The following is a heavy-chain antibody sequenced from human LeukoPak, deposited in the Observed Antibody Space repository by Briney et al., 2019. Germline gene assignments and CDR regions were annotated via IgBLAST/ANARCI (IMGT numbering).Heavy chain of an antibody. Sequence: SETLSLTCTVSGGSISSSSYYWGWIRRPPGKGLEWIGSIYYSGSTYYNPSLKSRVTISVDTSKNQFSLKLSSVTAADTAVYYCASTKLRFLEWLRFDPWGQGTLVTVSS. V-gene: IGHV4-39*01. CDR3: ASTKLRFLEWLRFDP. CDR2: IYYSGST. CDR1: GGSISSSSYY. D-gene: IGHD3-3*01. J-gene: IGHJ5*02.